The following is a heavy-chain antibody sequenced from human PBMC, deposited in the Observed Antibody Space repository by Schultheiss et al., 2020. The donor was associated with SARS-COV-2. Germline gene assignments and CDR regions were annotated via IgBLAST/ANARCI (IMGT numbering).Heavy chain of an antibody. CDR3: ARVQESSSLLLDV. J-gene: IGHJ1*01. Sequence: GGSLRLSCAASGFTFSAYAMHWIRQAPGKGLEWVAVISYDGITKYYADSVKGRFTISRDNPKNTLYLQMNSLRAEDTAVYYCARVQESSSLLLDVWGQGTLVTVSS. V-gene: IGHV3-30-3*01. CDR1: GFTFSAYA. CDR2: ISYDGITK. D-gene: IGHD6-13*01.